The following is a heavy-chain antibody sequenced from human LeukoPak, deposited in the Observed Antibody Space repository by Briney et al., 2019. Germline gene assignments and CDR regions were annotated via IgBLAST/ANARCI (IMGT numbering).Heavy chain of an antibody. Sequence: GGSLRLSCAAPGFPFSTYGMHWVRQAPGKGLEWVEFIRYDGTNKYYADSVKGRFTISRDNSKNTLYLQMNSLRGEDTAVYFCAKDKDPWKSAAISDIDYWGQGTLVTVSS. J-gene: IGHJ4*02. D-gene: IGHD1-1*01. CDR1: GFPFSTYG. CDR3: AKDKDPWKSAAISDIDY. CDR2: IRYDGTNK. V-gene: IGHV3-30*02.